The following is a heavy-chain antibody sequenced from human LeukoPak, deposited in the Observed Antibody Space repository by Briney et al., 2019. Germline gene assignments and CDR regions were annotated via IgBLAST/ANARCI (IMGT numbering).Heavy chain of an antibody. CDR2: IWNDGSNK. D-gene: IGHD3-10*01. CDR1: GFTFSIYG. V-gene: IGHV3-33*01. Sequence: GGSLRLSCAASGFTFSIYGMHWVRQAPGKGLEWVAVIWNDGSNKYYADSVKGRFTISRDNSKNTLYLQVNSLRVEGTAVYSCARASGPFDYWGQGTLVTVSS. CDR3: ARASGPFDY. J-gene: IGHJ4*02.